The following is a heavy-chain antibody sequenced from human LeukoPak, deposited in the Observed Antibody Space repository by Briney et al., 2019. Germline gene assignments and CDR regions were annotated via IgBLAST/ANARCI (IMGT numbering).Heavy chain of an antibody. J-gene: IGHJ4*02. CDR3: ARQDYGDYNYFDY. Sequence: SQTLSLTCTVSGGSISSGDYYWSWIRQPPGKGLEWIGYIYYSGSTYYNPSLKSRVTISVDTSKNQFSLKLSSVTAADTAVYYCARQDYGDYNYFDYWGQGTLVTAST. CDR1: GGSISSGDYY. V-gene: IGHV4-30-4*01. D-gene: IGHD4-17*01. CDR2: IYYSGST.